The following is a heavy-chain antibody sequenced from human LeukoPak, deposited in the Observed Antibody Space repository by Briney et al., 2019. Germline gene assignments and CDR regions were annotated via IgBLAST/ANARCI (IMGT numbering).Heavy chain of an antibody. D-gene: IGHD6-13*01. J-gene: IGHJ4*02. CDR1: GFIFNSAW. V-gene: IGHV3-15*05. CDR3: TTGLASAGHDGY. CDR2: IKSKKDGGTA. Sequence: GGSLRLSCVGSGFIFNSAWVGWVRQVPGKGLEWVGRIKSKKDGGTADYAAPVKDRFTISRDDSKNTLFLQMNSLKTEGTAVYYCTTGLASAGHDGYWGQGTLVTVSS.